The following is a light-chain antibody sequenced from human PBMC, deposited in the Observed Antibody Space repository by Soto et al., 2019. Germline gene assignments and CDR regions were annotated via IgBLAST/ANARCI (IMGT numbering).Light chain of an antibody. V-gene: IGLV2-14*01. Sequence: SVLTHPASVSGSPGQSITIPCTGTSSDVGAYNYVSWYQQHPGKAPKLMIYEVSNRPSGVSHRFSGSKSDNTASLTISGLQTDDEADYYCSSYTSSRTLVFGTGTKVTVL. CDR2: EVS. CDR1: SSDVGAYNY. J-gene: IGLJ1*01. CDR3: SSYTSSRTLV.